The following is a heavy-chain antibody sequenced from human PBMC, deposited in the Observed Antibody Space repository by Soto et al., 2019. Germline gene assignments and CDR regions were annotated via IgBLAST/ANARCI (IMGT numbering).Heavy chain of an antibody. D-gene: IGHD1-26*01. CDR3: ARHGPPGIYSASFDY. V-gene: IGHV1-69*02. CDR1: GGTFSSYT. J-gene: IGHJ4*02. CDR2: IIPILGIA. Sequence: SVKVSCKASGGTFSSYTISWVRQAPGQGLEWMGRIIPILGIANYAQKFQGRVTITVDKSTSTAYMELSSLRSEDTAVYFCARHGPPGIYSASFDYWGQGALVTSPQ.